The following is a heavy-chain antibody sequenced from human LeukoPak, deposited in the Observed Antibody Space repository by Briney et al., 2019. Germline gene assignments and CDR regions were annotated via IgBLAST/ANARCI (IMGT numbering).Heavy chain of an antibody. CDR2: IIPIFGTA. CDR1: GGTFSSYA. D-gene: IGHD6-13*01. J-gene: IGHJ5*02. CDR3: ARGGVYSSSWNWFDP. V-gene: IGHV1-69*13. Sequence: ASVKVSCKASGGTFSSYAISWVRQAPGQGLEWMGGIIPIFGTANYAQKFQGRVTITADESTSTAYMELSSLRSEDTAVYYCARGGVYSSSWNWFDPWGQGTLVTVSS.